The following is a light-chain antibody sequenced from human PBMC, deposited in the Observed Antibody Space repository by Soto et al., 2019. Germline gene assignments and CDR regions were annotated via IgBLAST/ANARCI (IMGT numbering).Light chain of an antibody. CDR3: QQYNDWPHK. V-gene: IGKV1-5*01. CDR1: QSISDW. Sequence: IQLSQGPFTLSASLRGRGRIHCRASQSISDWLAWFQLKPGKAPKLLIYDASSLESGVPSRFSGSGSGTEFTLTIISLQSEDFAVYYCQQYNDWPHKFGQGTKVDIK. J-gene: IGKJ1*01. CDR2: DAS.